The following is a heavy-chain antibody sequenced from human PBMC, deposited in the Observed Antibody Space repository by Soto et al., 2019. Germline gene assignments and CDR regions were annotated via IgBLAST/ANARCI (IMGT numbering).Heavy chain of an antibody. J-gene: IGHJ3*02. Sequence: EVQLVESGGGLVQPGGSLRLSCAASGFTVSSNYMSWVRQAPGKGLEWVSVIYSGGSTYYADSVKGRFTISRHNSKNTLYLQMNCLRAEDTAVYYCARDGAVAGTRAFDIWGQGTMVTVSS. D-gene: IGHD6-19*01. CDR1: GFTVSSNY. CDR2: IYSGGST. CDR3: ARDGAVAGTRAFDI. V-gene: IGHV3-53*04.